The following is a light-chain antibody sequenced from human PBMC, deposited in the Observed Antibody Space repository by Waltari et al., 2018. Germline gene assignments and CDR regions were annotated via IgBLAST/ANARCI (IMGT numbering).Light chain of an antibody. J-gene: IGLJ1*01. CDR2: GRN. Sequence: SSELTQDPAVSVALGQTVRITCQGDSLRRTYASWYQQKSGQAPILVIYGRNNRPSVIPDRFCGSSSGNSASLTITGAQAEDEADYYCNSRDSSGSHYVFGAGTKVTVL. CDR1: SLRRTY. CDR3: NSRDSSGSHYV. V-gene: IGLV3-19*01.